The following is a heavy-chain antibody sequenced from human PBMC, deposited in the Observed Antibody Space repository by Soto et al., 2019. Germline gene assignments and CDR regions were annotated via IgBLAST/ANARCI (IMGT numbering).Heavy chain of an antibody. CDR1: GYTFTSYG. CDR2: ISAYNGNT. V-gene: IGHV1-18*01. D-gene: IGHD3-10*01. Sequence: QVQLVQSGAEVKKPGASVKVSCKASGYTFTSYGISWVRQAPGQGLEWMGWISAYNGNTNYAQKLQGRVTMTTDTYKSTAHMELRSLRSDDTAVYYCARGAVVRGVILSIPVYWGPGTLVTVSS. CDR3: ARGAVVRGVILSIPVY. J-gene: IGHJ4*02.